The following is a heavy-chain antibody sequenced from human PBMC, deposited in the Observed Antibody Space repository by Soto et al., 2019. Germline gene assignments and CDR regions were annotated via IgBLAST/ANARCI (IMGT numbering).Heavy chain of an antibody. CDR2: LNPTGGST. D-gene: IGHD2-15*01. V-gene: IGHV1-46*02. CDR1: RYAFNGYF. Sequence: SAKVTWEACRYAFNGYFMHSLQQAPEQGLEWMGILNPTGGSTSYAQKFQGRVTMTRDTSTSTVYMELSSLRSEDTAVYYCVRGFCSEHSIYAWQYWLASWGNGTLVIV. CDR3: VRGFCSEHSIYAWQYWLAS. J-gene: IGHJ5*01.